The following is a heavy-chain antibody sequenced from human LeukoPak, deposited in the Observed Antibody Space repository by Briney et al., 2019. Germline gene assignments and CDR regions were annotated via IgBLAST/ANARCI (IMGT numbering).Heavy chain of an antibody. CDR2: ISWNSGSI. CDR1: GFTFDDYA. Sequence: GGSLRLSCAASGFTFDDYAMHWVRQAPEKGLEWVSGISWNSGSIGYADSVKGRFTISRDNAKNSLYLQMNSLRAEDTALYYCARVAGRWLQFPLDWGQGTLVTVSS. D-gene: IGHD5-24*01. CDR3: ARVAGRWLQFPLD. J-gene: IGHJ4*02. V-gene: IGHV3-9*01.